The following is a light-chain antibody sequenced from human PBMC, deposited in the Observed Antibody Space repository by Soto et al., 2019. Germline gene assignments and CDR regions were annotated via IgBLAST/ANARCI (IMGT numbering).Light chain of an antibody. J-gene: IGKJ1*01. V-gene: IGKV3-20*01. Sequence: QSPGTLSLSPGERSTLSCRASQSVGSSYIAWYQQKPGQAPRLLIYGASSRATGIPDRLSGSGSGTDFTLTISRLEPEDFAVYYCHQYDSWTFGQGTKVDI. CDR3: HQYDSWT. CDR1: QSVGSSY. CDR2: GAS.